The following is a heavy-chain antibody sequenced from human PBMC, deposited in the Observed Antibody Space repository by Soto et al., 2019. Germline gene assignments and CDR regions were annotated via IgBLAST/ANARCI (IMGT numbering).Heavy chain of an antibody. CDR3: ARRPQDCSGGRCYLYFHH. CDR1: GGSISSGDYY. V-gene: IGHV4-30-4*01. CDR2: IYYSGST. J-gene: IGHJ1*01. Sequence: QVQLQESGPGLVKHSQTLSLTCTVSGGSISSGDYYWSWIRQPPGKGLEWIGYIYYSGSTYYNPSLKSRVTISVDTSKNQFSLKLSSVTAADTAVYYCARRPQDCSGGRCYLYFHHWGQGTLVTVSS. D-gene: IGHD2-15*01.